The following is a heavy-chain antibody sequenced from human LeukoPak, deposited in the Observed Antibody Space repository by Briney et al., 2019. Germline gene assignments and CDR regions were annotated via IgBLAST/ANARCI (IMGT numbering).Heavy chain of an antibody. J-gene: IGHJ4*02. D-gene: IGHD6-6*01. Sequence: ASVKVSCKASGYTFTGYYMHWVRQAPGQGLEWMGWINPNSGGTNYAQKFQGRVTMTRDTSISTAYMELSRLRSDDTAAYYCAREWRIAARNFDYWGQGTLVTVSS. CDR3: AREWRIAARNFDY. V-gene: IGHV1-2*02. CDR2: INPNSGGT. CDR1: GYTFTGYY.